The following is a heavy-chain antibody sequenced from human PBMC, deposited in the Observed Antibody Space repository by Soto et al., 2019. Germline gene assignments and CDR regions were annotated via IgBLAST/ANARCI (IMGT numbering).Heavy chain of an antibody. V-gene: IGHV3-23*01. CDR2: ISGSGGST. Sequence: GGSLRLSCAASGFTFSRYAMRWVRQAPGKGLEWVSAISGSGGSTYYADSVKGRFTISRDNDKNTLYLQMNSLRAEDTAVYYCARDPTYFYDSSGYYDYWGQGTLVTVSS. CDR1: GFTFSRYA. J-gene: IGHJ4*02. D-gene: IGHD3-22*01. CDR3: ARDPTYFYDSSGYYDY.